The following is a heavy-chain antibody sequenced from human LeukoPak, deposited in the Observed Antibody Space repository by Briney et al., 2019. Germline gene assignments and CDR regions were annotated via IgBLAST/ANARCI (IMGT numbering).Heavy chain of an antibody. CDR2: IRYDGSNK. CDR3: ARGDYFDY. J-gene: IGHJ4*02. V-gene: IGHV3-33*01. Sequence: PGGSLRLSCAASGFTFSSYGMHWVRQAPGKGLEWVAVIRYDGSNKYYADSVKGRFTISRDNSKNTLYLQMNSRRAEDTAVYYCARGDYFDYWGQGTLVTVSS. CDR1: GFTFSSYG.